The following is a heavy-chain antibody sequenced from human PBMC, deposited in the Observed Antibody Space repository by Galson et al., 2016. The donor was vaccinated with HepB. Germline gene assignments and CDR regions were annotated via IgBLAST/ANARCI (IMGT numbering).Heavy chain of an antibody. V-gene: IGHV4-39*02. J-gene: IGHJ4*02. CDR1: NASISRSSSY. CDR2: IYSSGTT. CDR3: ARECTGSGTYYCD. D-gene: IGHD3-10*01. Sequence: SETLSLTCTVSNASISRSSSYWGWIRQPPGKGLEWIGNIYSSGTTYSNPSLKSRVTISVDTSKNRFSLRLSSVTAADTAVYFCARECTGSGTYYCDWGRGTLVAVSS.